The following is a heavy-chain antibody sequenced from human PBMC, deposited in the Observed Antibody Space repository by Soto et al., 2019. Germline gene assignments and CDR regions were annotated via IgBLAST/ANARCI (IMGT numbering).Heavy chain of an antibody. CDR2: IHRDGTST. D-gene: IGHD2-21*02. CDR3: ARDVAYCGGDCYSLWYFDL. CDR1: GLTFSNYW. J-gene: IGHJ2*01. V-gene: IGHV3-74*01. Sequence: EVQLVESGGGLVQPGGSLRLSCEASGLTFSNYWMHWVRQAPGKGLVWVSRIHRDGTSTSYADSVKGRFTISRDNAKNTLYLQMNSLRAADTAVYYCARDVAYCGGDCYSLWYFDLWGRGTLVTVSS.